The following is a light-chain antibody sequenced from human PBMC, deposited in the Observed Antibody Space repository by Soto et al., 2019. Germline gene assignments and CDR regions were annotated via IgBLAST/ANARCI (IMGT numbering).Light chain of an antibody. J-gene: IGLJ1*01. CDR3: SSYSISTAYL. Sequence: QSALTQPASVSGSLGQSITISCTGTSSDVGGYDYVSWYQLHPGKAPKLMVFEVSNRPSGVSYRFSGSKSGNTASLTISGLQAEDEADYFCSSYSISTAYLFGTGTKLTVL. CDR1: SSDVGGYDY. V-gene: IGLV2-14*01. CDR2: EVS.